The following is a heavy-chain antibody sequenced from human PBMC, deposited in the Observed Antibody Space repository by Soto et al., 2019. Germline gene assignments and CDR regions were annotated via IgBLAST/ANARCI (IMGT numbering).Heavy chain of an antibody. V-gene: IGHV3-33*01. CDR1: GFTFSSYG. J-gene: IGHJ4*02. CDR2: IWYDGSNK. CDR3: ATDPYYYDSSGYYFDY. Sequence: GGSLRLSCAASGFTFSSYGMHWVRQAPGKGLEWVAVIWYDGSNKYYADSVKGRFTISRDNSKNTLYLQMNSLRAEDTAVYYCATDPYYYDSSGYYFDYWGQGTLVTVSS. D-gene: IGHD3-22*01.